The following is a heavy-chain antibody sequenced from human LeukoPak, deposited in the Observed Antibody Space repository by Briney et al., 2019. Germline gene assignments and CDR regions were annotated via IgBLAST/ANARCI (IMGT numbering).Heavy chain of an antibody. D-gene: IGHD3-9*01. J-gene: IGHJ6*03. Sequence: ASVKVSCKASGYTFTSYGISWVRQAPGQGLEWMGWISAYNGNTNYAQKLQGRVTMTTDTSTSTAYMELRSLRSDDTAVYYCAKEGLRYFDWPPHYMDVWGKGTTVTISS. CDR2: ISAYNGNT. CDR3: AKEGLRYFDWPPHYMDV. V-gene: IGHV1-18*01. CDR1: GYTFTSYG.